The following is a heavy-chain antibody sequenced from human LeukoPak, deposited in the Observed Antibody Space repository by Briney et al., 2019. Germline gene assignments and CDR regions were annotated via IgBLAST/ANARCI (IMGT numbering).Heavy chain of an antibody. CDR3: AKERLVGYYYYYGMDV. J-gene: IGHJ6*02. D-gene: IGHD2-15*01. Sequence: GASVKVSCKASGYTFTSYYMHWVRQAPGQGLEWMGIINPSGGSTGYAQKFQGRVTMTRDTSTSTVYMELSSLRSEDTAVYYCAKERLVGYYYYYGMDVWGQGTTVTVSS. V-gene: IGHV1-46*03. CDR2: INPSGGST. CDR1: GYTFTSYY.